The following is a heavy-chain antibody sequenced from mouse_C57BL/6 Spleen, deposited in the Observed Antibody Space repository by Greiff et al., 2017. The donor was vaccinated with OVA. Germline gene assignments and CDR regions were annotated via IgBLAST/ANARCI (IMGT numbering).Heavy chain of an antibody. D-gene: IGHD2-10*02. Sequence: VQLQQSGAELVRPGASVTLSCKASGYTFTDYEMHWVKQTPVHGLEWIGAIDPETGGTAYNQKFKGKAILTADKSSSTAYMELRSLTSEDSAVYYCTMYGNYNFDYWGQGTTLTVSS. CDR3: TMYGNYNFDY. J-gene: IGHJ2*01. CDR2: IDPETGGT. CDR1: GYTFTDYE. V-gene: IGHV1-15*01.